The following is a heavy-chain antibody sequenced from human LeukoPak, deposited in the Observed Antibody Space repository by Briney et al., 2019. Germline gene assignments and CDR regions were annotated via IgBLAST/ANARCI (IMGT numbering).Heavy chain of an antibody. V-gene: IGHV3-74*01. D-gene: IGHD3-10*01. CDR2: INSDGSST. Sequence: GGSLRLSCAASGFTFDDYAMHWVRQAPGKGLEWVSRINSDGSSTSYADSVKGRFTISRDNAKNTLYLQMNSLRAEDTAVYYCARKRSGSLDYWGQGTLVTVSS. CDR3: ARKRSGSLDY. J-gene: IGHJ4*02. CDR1: GFTFDDYA.